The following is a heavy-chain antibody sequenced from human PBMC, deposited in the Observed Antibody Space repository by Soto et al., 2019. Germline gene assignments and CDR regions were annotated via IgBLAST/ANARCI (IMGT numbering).Heavy chain of an antibody. Sequence: QVQLVQSGAEMKKPGASVKLSCKTYGINYNTSAIHWVRRAPGQGLEWMGWINAGNGDTRYSQNFQGRVTLTRDTSASTVYMDLDSLKSEDTGVYYCARAISGYVTWGQGTLVTVSS. V-gene: IGHV1-3*01. CDR2: INAGNGDT. D-gene: IGHD5-12*01. CDR1: GINYNTSA. CDR3: ARAISGYVT. J-gene: IGHJ4*02.